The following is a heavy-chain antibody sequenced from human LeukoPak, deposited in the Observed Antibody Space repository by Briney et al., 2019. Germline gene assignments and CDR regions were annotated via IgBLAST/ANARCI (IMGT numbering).Heavy chain of an antibody. CDR1: GYTFTSYG. CDR2: ISAYNGNT. Sequence: ASVKVSCKASGYTFTSYGISWVRQAPGQGLEWMGWISAYNGNTNYAQKLQGRVTMTTDTSTSTAYMELRSLRSDDTAVYYCARDPIAVAGTDYYYGMDVWGQGTTVTVSS. D-gene: IGHD6-19*01. J-gene: IGHJ6*02. V-gene: IGHV1-18*01. CDR3: ARDPIAVAGTDYYYGMDV.